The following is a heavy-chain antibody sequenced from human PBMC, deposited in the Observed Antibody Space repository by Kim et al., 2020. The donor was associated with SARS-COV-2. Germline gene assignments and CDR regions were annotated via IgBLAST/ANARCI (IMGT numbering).Heavy chain of an antibody. CDR3: ATLGVRGP. CDR1: GFTFSSYA. V-gene: IGHV3-30-3*01. J-gene: IGHJ4*02. Sequence: GGSLRLSCAASGFTFSSYAMHWVRQAPGKGLEWVAVISYDGSNKYYADSVKGRFTISRDNSKNTLYLQMNSLRAEDTAVYYCATLGVRGPWGQGTLVTVSS. CDR2: ISYDGSNK. D-gene: IGHD3-10*01.